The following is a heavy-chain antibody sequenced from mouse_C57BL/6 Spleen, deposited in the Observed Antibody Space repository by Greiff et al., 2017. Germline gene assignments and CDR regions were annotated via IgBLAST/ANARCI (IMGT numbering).Heavy chain of an antibody. Sequence: QVQLQQPGAELVKPGASVKLSCKASGYTFTSYWMHWVKQRPGQGLEWIGIINPNSGSTNYNEKFRSKATVTVDKSSSTAYVQLSSLTSEDSAVYCYARGIYYVNYEWYFDYWGQGTTLTVSS. J-gene: IGHJ2*01. CDR2: INPNSGST. D-gene: IGHD2-1*01. CDR3: ARGIYYVNYEWYFDY. CDR1: GYTFTSYW. V-gene: IGHV1-64*01.